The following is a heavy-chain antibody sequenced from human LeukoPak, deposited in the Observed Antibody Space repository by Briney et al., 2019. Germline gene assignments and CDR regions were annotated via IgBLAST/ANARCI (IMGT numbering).Heavy chain of an antibody. Sequence: GGSLRLSCAASGFTFSSYSMNWVRQAPGKGLEWVSSISSSSSYIYYADSVKGRFTISRDNAKNSPYLQMNSLRAEDTAVYYCARGPYSSGCPHDYWGQGTLVTVSS. D-gene: IGHD6-19*01. J-gene: IGHJ4*02. CDR2: ISSSSSYI. V-gene: IGHV3-21*01. CDR3: ARGPYSSGCPHDY. CDR1: GFTFSSYS.